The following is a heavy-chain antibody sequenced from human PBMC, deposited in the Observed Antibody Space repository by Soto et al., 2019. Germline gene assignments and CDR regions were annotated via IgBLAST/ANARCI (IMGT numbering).Heavy chain of an antibody. V-gene: IGHV4-31*03. Sequence: QVQLQEMGPGLVNPSQTLTITCTVSGGSVNSAYWSWIRQVPGKGLEWMGNIYHTGRTFYNPSIKSRVAISIDTSKPLFSLRMRSVTAADTAVYYCARTHAYNSSFFDSWGQGTVVTVPS. J-gene: IGHJ4*02. CDR3: ARTHAYNSSFFDS. CDR1: GGSVNSAY. D-gene: IGHD6-6*01. CDR2: IYHTGRT.